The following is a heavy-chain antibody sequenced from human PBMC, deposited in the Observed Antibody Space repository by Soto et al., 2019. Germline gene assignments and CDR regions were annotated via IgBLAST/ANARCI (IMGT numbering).Heavy chain of an antibody. J-gene: IGHJ4*02. D-gene: IGHD6-19*01. CDR1: GFTFSDYY. V-gene: IGHV3-11*05. Sequence: QVQLVESGGGLVKPGGSLRLSCAASGFTFSDYYMSWIRQAPGKGLEWVSYISSSSSYTNYADSVKGRFTISRDNAKNSLYLQMNSLRAEDTAVYYCASHHSRGCPDYWGQGTLVTVSS. CDR2: ISSSSSYT. CDR3: ASHHSRGCPDY.